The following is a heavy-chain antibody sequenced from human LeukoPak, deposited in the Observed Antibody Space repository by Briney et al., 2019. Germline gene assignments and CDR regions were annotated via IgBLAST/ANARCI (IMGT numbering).Heavy chain of an antibody. CDR1: GYTLTELS. CDR2: FDPEDGET. D-gene: IGHD6-19*01. V-gene: IGHV1-24*01. J-gene: IGHJ4*02. CDR3: ATLWYSSGWYTN. Sequence: ASEKVSCKVSGYTLTELSMHWVRQAPGKGLEWMGGFDPEDGETIYAQKFQGRVTMTEDTSTDTAYMELSSLRSEDTAVYYCATLWYSSGWYTNWGQGTLVTVSS.